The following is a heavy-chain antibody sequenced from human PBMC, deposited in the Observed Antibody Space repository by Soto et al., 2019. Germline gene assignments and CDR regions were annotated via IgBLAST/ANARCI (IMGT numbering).Heavy chain of an antibody. D-gene: IGHD2-15*01. CDR2: IYYSGST. V-gene: IGHV4-59*01. CDR3: AREELLLREHNWIDP. J-gene: IGHJ5*02. Sequence: SETLSLTCTVSGGSISSYYWSWIRQPPGKGLEWIGYIYYSGSTNYNPSLKSRVTISVDTSKNQFSLKLSSVTAADTAVYYCAREELLLREHNWIDPWGQGTLVTVSS. CDR1: GGSISSYY.